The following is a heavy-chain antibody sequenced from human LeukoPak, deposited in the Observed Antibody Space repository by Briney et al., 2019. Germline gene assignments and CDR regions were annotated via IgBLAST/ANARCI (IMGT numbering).Heavy chain of an antibody. CDR2: ISGSGGST. Sequence: GGSLRLSCAASGFTFSSYAVSWVRQAPGKGLEWVSAISGSGGSTYYADSVKGRFTISRDNSKNTLYLQMNSLRAEDTAVYYCAKRLGMADAFDIWGQWTMVTVSS. V-gene: IGHV3-23*01. J-gene: IGHJ3*02. CDR1: GFTFSSYA. D-gene: IGHD6-13*01. CDR3: AKRLGMADAFDI.